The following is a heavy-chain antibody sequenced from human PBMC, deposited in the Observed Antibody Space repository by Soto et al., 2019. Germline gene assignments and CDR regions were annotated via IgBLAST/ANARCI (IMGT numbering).Heavy chain of an antibody. J-gene: IGHJ6*02. CDR2: IFYSGGT. Sequence: PSETLSLTCTVSGGSISSTTYYWAWIRQPPGKGLEWIGTIFYSGGTYYTPSLKSRVTISVDTSKNQFSLKLSSVTAADTAVYYCARHGGEQISSYYYYGMDVWGQGTAVTVSS. CDR1: GGSISSTTYY. D-gene: IGHD2-15*01. CDR3: ARHGGEQISSYYYYGMDV. V-gene: IGHV4-39*01.